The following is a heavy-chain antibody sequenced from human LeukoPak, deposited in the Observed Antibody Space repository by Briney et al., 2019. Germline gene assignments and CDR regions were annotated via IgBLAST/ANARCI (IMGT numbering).Heavy chain of an antibody. Sequence: SETLSLTCTVSGYSISSGYYWGWIRQPPGKGLEWIGSIYHSGSTYYNPSLKSRVTISVDTSKNQFSLKLSSVTAADTAVYYCARVGASYGYVRAGYWGQGTLVTVSS. CDR1: GYSISSGYY. V-gene: IGHV4-38-2*02. D-gene: IGHD5-18*01. J-gene: IGHJ4*02. CDR3: ARVGASYGYVRAGY. CDR2: IYHSGST.